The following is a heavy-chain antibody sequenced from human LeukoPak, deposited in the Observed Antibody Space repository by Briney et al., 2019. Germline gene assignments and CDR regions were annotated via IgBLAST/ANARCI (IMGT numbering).Heavy chain of an antibody. Sequence: GGSLRLSCAASGFTFSSYGMHWVRQAPGKGLEWVANIKQDGSEKYYVDSVKGRFTISRDNAKNSLYLQMNSLRAEDTAVYYCARETDCSSTSCYDDAFDIWGQGTMVTVSS. CDR3: ARETDCSSTSCYDDAFDI. V-gene: IGHV3-7*01. CDR2: IKQDGSEK. D-gene: IGHD2-2*01. CDR1: GFTFSSYG. J-gene: IGHJ3*02.